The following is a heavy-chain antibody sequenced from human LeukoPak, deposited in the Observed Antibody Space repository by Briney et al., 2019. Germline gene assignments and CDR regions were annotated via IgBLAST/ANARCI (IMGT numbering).Heavy chain of an antibody. CDR2: VNGNGGST. Sequence: GGSLRLSCAASGFSFSTYAMSWVRQAPGKGLEWVSGVNGNGGSTSYADSVKGRFTIFRDNAKNSLYLQMNSLRAEDTAVYYCARGNSGNYYRYYFDYWGQGTLVTVSS. CDR1: GFSFSTYA. D-gene: IGHD1-26*01. CDR3: ARGNSGNYYRYYFDY. J-gene: IGHJ4*02. V-gene: IGHV3-23*01.